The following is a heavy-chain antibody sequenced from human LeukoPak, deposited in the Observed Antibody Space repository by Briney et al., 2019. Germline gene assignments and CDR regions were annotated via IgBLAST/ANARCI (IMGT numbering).Heavy chain of an antibody. CDR2: INPNSGGT. CDR1: GYTFTGYY. J-gene: IGHJ5*02. V-gene: IGHV1-2*02. Sequence: ASVKVSCKASGYTFTGYYMHWVRQAPGQGLEWMGWINPNSGGTNYAQKFQGRVTMTRDTSISTAYMELSRLRSDDTAVYYCARSRGRYNWFDPWGQGTLVTVSS. D-gene: IGHD6-19*01. CDR3: ARSRGRYNWFDP.